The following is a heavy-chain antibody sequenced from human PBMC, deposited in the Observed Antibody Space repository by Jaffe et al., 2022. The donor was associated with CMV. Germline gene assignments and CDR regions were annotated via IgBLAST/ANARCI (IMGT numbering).Heavy chain of an antibody. V-gene: IGHV3-7*01. Sequence: EVQLVESGGGLVQPGGSLRLSCAASGFTFNRYWMTWVRQAPGTGLEWVANIRQDGHETYYAGSVTGRFTVSRDNAKNSLFLQMNSLRADDTAVYYCARLPYNGVYSNDYWGQGTLVTVSS. CDR2: IRQDGHET. D-gene: IGHD2-8*01. CDR1: GFTFNRYW. J-gene: IGHJ4*02. CDR3: ARLPYNGVYSNDY.